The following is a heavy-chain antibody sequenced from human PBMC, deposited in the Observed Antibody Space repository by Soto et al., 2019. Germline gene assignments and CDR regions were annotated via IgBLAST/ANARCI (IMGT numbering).Heavy chain of an antibody. CDR1: GSSIRSGGYY. J-gene: IGHJ4*02. D-gene: IGHD5-12*01. Sequence: SETLSLTCTVSGSSIRSGGYYWSWVRLRPGKGLEWLGHIYHSGSASFNPSLKTRVTISVDTSKNQFSLNLTSVTAADTALYYCARQYSGYRKIYYLDYWGQGAQVTVSS. CDR2: IYHSGSA. V-gene: IGHV4-31*03. CDR3: ARQYSGYRKIYYLDY.